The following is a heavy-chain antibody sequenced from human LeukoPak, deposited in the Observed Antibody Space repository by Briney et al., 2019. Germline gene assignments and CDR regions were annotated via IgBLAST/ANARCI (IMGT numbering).Heavy chain of an antibody. Sequence: SETLSLTCAVYGGSFSGYYWSWIRQPPGKGLEWIGEINHSGSTNYNPSLKSRVTMSVDTSKNHFSLKLSSVTAADTAVYYCAREGSPLTSWGQGTLVTVSS. V-gene: IGHV4-34*01. D-gene: IGHD1-26*01. CDR2: INHSGST. J-gene: IGHJ4*02. CDR3: AREGSPLTS. CDR1: GGSFSGYY.